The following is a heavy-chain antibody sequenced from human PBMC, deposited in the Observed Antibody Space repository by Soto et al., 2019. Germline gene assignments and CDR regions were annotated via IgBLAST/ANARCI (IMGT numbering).Heavy chain of an antibody. D-gene: IGHD5-12*01. CDR1: RYSINTNNW. Sequence: PSETLSLTRGVSRYSINTNNWLSWVRQPPGGGLEWIGELHHGGSTNYNPSLESRATFSVDISKNQFFLKLSSVTAADTAVYYCTKNSAYALDYWGQGTLVTVSS. V-gene: IGHV4-4*02. J-gene: IGHJ4*02. CDR2: LHHGGST. CDR3: TKNSAYALDY.